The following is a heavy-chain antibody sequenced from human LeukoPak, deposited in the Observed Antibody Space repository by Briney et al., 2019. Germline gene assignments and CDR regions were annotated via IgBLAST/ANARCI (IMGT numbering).Heavy chain of an antibody. D-gene: IGHD5-18*01. V-gene: IGHV3-33*06. CDR2: IWYDGSNK. J-gene: IGHJ4*02. CDR1: GFSFSSYG. Sequence: GRSLRLSCAASGFSFSSYGMHWVRRAPGKGLEWVGIIWYDGSNKYYADSVKGRFTISRDNSKNTLYLQMNSLRAEDTAVYYCAKDRGYSYGYFDYWGQGTLVTVSS. CDR3: AKDRGYSYGYFDY.